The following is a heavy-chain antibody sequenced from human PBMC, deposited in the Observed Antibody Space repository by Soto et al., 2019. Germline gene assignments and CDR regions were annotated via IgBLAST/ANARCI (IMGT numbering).Heavy chain of an antibody. CDR1: GFTFSSYG. CDR3: ARTAARPSNWYFDL. J-gene: IGHJ2*01. Sequence: GGSLRLSCAASGFTFSSYGMHWVRQAPGKGLEWVAVIWYDGSNKYYADSVKGRFTISRDNSKNTLYLQMNSLRAEDTAVYYCARTAARPSNWYFDLWGRGTLVTVPQ. V-gene: IGHV3-33*01. CDR2: IWYDGSNK.